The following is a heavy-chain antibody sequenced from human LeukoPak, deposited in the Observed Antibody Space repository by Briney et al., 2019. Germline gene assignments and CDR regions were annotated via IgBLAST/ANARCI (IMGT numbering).Heavy chain of an antibody. CDR3: ASQDFWSGYYRNYYYYMDV. J-gene: IGHJ6*03. Sequence: ASVKVSCKASGYTFTSYYMHWVRQAPGQGLEWMGIINPSGGSISYAQKFQGRVTMTRDMSTSTVYMELSSLRSEDTAVYYCASQDFWSGYYRNYYYYMDVWAKGPRSPSP. CDR2: INPSGGSI. D-gene: IGHD3-3*01. CDR1: GYTFTSYY. V-gene: IGHV1-46*01.